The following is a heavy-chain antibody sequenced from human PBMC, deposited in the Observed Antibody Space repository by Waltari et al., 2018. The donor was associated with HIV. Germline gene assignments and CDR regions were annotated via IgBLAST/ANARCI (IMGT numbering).Heavy chain of an antibody. J-gene: IGHJ4*02. D-gene: IGHD3-22*01. V-gene: IGHV1-18*01. CDR3: ARDHYYGSSGYYSDY. CDR2: ISGYNGDT. CDR1: GYTFTHYG. Sequence: QVHLVQSGAELRKTGASVTVSCKASGYTFTHYGIPWVRQAPGQGLEWMGWISGYNGDTKYAQKVRGRVTMTTDTSTSTAYLEMGSLRFDDTAVYYCARDHYYGSSGYYSDYWGQGTLVTVSS.